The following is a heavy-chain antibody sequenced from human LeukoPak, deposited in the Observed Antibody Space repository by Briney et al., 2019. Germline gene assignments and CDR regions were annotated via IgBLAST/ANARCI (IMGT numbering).Heavy chain of an antibody. V-gene: IGHV4-39*01. D-gene: IGHD3-10*01. CDR2: IFYSGTT. J-gene: IGHJ6*03. CDR1: GGSISSSHYY. CDR3: ARQISDYYYYYIDV. Sequence: PSETLSLTCTVSGGSISSSHYYWGWIRQTPGKGLEWIGTIFYSGTTYYNPSLEIRATISEDTSKNQFSLTLRSVTAADTAVYYCARQISDYYYYYIDVWGKGTTVTVSS.